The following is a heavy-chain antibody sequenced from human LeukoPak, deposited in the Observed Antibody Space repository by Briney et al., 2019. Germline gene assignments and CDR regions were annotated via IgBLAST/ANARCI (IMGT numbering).Heavy chain of an antibody. CDR3: AREMGATAGAHFDY. V-gene: IGHV1-46*04. CDR2: INPSDGST. CDR1: GYTFTSYY. D-gene: IGHD6-13*01. J-gene: IGHJ4*02. Sequence: ASVKVSCKASGYTFTSYYMHWVRQAPGQGLEWMGIINPSDGSTTDTEKLQGRVTMTRDTSTSTLYMEVSSLRSEDTAVYYCAREMGATAGAHFDYRGQGTLVTVSS.